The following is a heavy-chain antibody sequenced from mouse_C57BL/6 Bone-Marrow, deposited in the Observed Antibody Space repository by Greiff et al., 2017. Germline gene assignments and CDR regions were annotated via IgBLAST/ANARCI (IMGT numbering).Heavy chain of an antibody. CDR3: ARRIPHYYGSSLGYFDV. V-gene: IGHV2-9-1*01. J-gene: IGHJ1*03. CDR1: GFSLTSYA. CDR2: IWTGGGT. D-gene: IGHD1-1*01. Sequence: VKVVESGPGLVAPSQSLSITCTVSGFSLTSYAISWVRQPPGKGLEWLGVIWTGGGTNYNSALKSRLSISKDNSKSQVFLKMNSLQTDDTARYYCARRIPHYYGSSLGYFDVWGTGTTVTVSS.